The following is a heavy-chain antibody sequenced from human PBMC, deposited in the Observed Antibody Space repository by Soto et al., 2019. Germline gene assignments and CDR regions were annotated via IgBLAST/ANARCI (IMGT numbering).Heavy chain of an antibody. J-gene: IGHJ4*02. V-gene: IGHV1-18*01. Sequence: EASVKVSCKASGYTFTSYGISWVRQAPGQGLEWMGWISAYNGNTNYAQKLQGRVTMTTDTSTSTAYMELRSLRSDDTAVYYCARDRYYYDSSGYYYDFDYWGQGTLVTVSS. CDR2: ISAYNGNT. CDR3: ARDRYYYDSSGYYYDFDY. D-gene: IGHD3-22*01. CDR1: GYTFTSYG.